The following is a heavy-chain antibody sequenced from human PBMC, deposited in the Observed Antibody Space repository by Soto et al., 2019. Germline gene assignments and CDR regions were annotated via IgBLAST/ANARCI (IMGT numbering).Heavy chain of an antibody. Sequence: PGESLKISCKGSGYSFTSYWISWVRQMPGKGLEWMGRIDPSDSYTNYSPSFQGHVTISADKSISTAYLQWSSLKASDTSIYYFARHLSVLRYVYGMDVWGQGTTVTVSS. D-gene: IGHD4-17*01. V-gene: IGHV5-10-1*01. CDR2: IDPSDSYT. CDR3: ARHLSVLRYVYGMDV. J-gene: IGHJ6*02. CDR1: GYSFTSYW.